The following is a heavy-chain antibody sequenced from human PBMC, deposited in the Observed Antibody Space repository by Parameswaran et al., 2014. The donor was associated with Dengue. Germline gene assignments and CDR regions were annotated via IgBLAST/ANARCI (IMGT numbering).Heavy chain of an antibody. Sequence: VRQMPGKGLEWVANIKQDGSEKYYVDSVKGRFTISRDNAKNSLYLQMNSLRAEDTAVYYCARFSSSWYGVETSQWGFDYVGPGNPGHRL. CDR3: ARFSSSWYGVETSQWGFDY. D-gene: IGHD6-13*01. J-gene: IGHJ4*02. V-gene: IGHV3-7*04. CDR2: IKQDGSEK.